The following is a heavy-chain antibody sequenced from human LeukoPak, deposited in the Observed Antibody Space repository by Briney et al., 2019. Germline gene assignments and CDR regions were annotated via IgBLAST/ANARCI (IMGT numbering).Heavy chain of an antibody. V-gene: IGHV3-9*01. CDR1: GFTFDDYA. D-gene: IGHD3-10*01. CDR3: AKDGEEGSGQFDY. J-gene: IGHJ4*02. CDR2: ISWNSGSI. Sequence: GGSLRLSCAASGFTFDDYAMHWVRRAPGKGLEWVSGISWNSGSIGYADSVKGRFTISRDNAKNSLYLQMNSLRAEDTALYYCAKDGEEGSGQFDYWGQGTLVTVSS.